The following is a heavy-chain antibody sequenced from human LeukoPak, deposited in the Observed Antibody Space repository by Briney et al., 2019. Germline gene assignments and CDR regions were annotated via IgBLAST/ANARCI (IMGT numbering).Heavy chain of an antibody. CDR1: GGSFSGYY. CDR3: ARRYYGSRYYYYYMDV. D-gene: IGHD3-10*01. CDR2: INHSGST. Sequence: SETLSLTCAVYGGSFSGYYWSWIRQPPGKGLEWIGEINHSGSTNYNPSLKSRVTISVDTSKNQFSLKLSSVTAADTAVYYCARRYYGSRYYYYYMDVWGKGTTVTISS. V-gene: IGHV4-34*01. J-gene: IGHJ6*03.